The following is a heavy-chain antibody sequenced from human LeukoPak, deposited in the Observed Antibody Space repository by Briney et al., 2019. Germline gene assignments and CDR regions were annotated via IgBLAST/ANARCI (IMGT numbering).Heavy chain of an antibody. D-gene: IGHD1-26*01. CDR1: GSTFSSYG. CDR2: IRYDGSNK. V-gene: IGHV3-30*02. Sequence: GGSLRLSCAASGSTFSSYGMHWVRQAPGKGLEWVAFIRYDGSNKYYADSVKGRFTISRDNSKNTLYLQMNSLRAEDTAVYYCAKVGGIVGPFDYWGQGTLVTVSS. J-gene: IGHJ4*02. CDR3: AKVGGIVGPFDY.